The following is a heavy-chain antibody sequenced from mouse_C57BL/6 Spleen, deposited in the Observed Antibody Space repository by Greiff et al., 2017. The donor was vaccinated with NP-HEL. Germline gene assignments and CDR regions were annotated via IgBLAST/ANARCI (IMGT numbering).Heavy chain of an antibody. J-gene: IGHJ4*01. CDR1: GYTFTSYW. D-gene: IGHD1-1*01. V-gene: IGHV1-72*01. CDR2: IDPNSGGT. Sequence: QVQLQQPGAELVKPGASVKLSCKASGYTFTSYWMHWVKQRPGRGLEWIGRIDPNSGGTKYNEKFKSKATLTVDKPSSTAYMQLSSLTSVDSAVYYCAREEFITTVVAMDYWGQGTSVTVSS. CDR3: AREEFITTVVAMDY.